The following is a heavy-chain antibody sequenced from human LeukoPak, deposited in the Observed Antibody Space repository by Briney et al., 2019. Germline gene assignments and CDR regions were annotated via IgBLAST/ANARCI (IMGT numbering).Heavy chain of an antibody. Sequence: GGSLRLSCAASGFTFSNHGMNWVRQAPGKGLEWVSGISHGGDITYYADSVQGWFTISRDNSKNTLYLQMNSLRAEDTAVYYCAKASGYSSSWTPYYFDYWGQGTLVTVSS. CDR1: GFTFSNHG. V-gene: IGHV3-23*01. CDR3: AKASGYSSSWTPYYFDY. D-gene: IGHD6-13*01. J-gene: IGHJ4*02. CDR2: ISHGGDIT.